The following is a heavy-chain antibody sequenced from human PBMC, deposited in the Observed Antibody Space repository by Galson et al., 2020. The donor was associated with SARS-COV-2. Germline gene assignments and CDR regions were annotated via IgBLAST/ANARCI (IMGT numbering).Heavy chain of an antibody. CDR3: AREAVVPGGQGWFDP. Sequence: SETLSLTCAVPGGSISSSNWWSWVRQPPGKGLEWIGEIYPSGSTNYNPSLKSRVTISVDKSKNQFSLKLSSVTAADTAVYYCAREAVVPGGQGWFDPWGQGTLVTVSS. CDR2: IYPSGST. V-gene: IGHV4-4*02. CDR1: GGSISSSNW. D-gene: IGHD3-10*01. J-gene: IGHJ5*02.